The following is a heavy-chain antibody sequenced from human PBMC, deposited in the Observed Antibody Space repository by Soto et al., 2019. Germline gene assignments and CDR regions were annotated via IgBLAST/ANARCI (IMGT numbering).Heavy chain of an antibody. Sequence: QVQLQQWGTGLLKPSETLSLHCAVYGESLRGYYWSWIRQTPAMGLEWIGEINHRGTTNHHSSLKSRPIISIDTSKNQVSLRLNYVTAADTAVYYCARGYPRSILSTSLTTSYWFDSWGQGTLVTVSS. CDR3: ARGYPRSILSTSLTTSYWFDS. J-gene: IGHJ5*01. CDR2: INHRGTT. V-gene: IGHV4-34*04. D-gene: IGHD2-21*01. CDR1: GESLRGYY.